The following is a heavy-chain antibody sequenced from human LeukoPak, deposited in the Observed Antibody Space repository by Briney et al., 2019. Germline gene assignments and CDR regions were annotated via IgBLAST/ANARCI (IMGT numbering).Heavy chain of an antibody. V-gene: IGHV4-59*01. Sequence: SETLSLTCTVSGGSISSYYWSWIRQPPGKGLEWIGYIYYSGSTNYNPTLKSRVTISVDTSKNQFSLKLSSVTAADPAVYYCARSHYGDYGDYWGQGTLVTVSS. J-gene: IGHJ4*02. CDR3: ARSHYGDYGDY. CDR1: GGSISSYY. CDR2: IYYSGST. D-gene: IGHD4-17*01.